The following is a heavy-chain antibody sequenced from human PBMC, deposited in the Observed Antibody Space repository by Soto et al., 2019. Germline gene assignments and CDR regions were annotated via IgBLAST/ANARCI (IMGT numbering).Heavy chain of an antibody. CDR1: GFTFSSYW. J-gene: IGHJ4*02. CDR3: ARGVSYYDILTGYYIDFDY. CDR2: IKQDGSEK. V-gene: IGHV3-7*01. D-gene: IGHD3-9*01. Sequence: GGSLRLSCAASGFTFSSYWMSWVRQAPGKGLEWVANIKQDGSEKYYVDSVKGRFTISRDNAKNSLYLQMNSLRAEDTAVYYCARGVSYYDILTGYYIDFDYWGQGT.